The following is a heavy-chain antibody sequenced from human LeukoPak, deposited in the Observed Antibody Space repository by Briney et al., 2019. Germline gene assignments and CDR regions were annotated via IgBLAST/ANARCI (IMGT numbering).Heavy chain of an antibody. CDR1: GFSLSTRGLG. J-gene: IGHJ4*02. D-gene: IGHD1-14*01. CDR2: FYGDDNK. V-gene: IGHV2-5*02. CDR3: AHDVPGAEGFDY. Sequence: ESGPTLVHPTPTLTLTCTFSGFSLSTRGLGVAWIRQPPVKALECLALFYGDDNKRYNRSLRSRLIITKDTSKNQVVLTMTNMDPVDTTTYYCAHDVPGAEGFDYWGQGILVTVSS.